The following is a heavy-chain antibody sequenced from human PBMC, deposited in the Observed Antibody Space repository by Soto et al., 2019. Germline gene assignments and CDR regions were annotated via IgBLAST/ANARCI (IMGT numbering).Heavy chain of an antibody. Sequence: SETLSLTCAVYGGSFSGYYWSWIRQPPGKGLEWIGEINHSGSTNYNLSLKSRVTISVDTSKNHFSLKLSSVTAADTAVYYCARVRSNIVVVPAAIMWFDYWGQGTLVTVSS. D-gene: IGHD2-2*02. J-gene: IGHJ4*02. CDR2: INHSGST. CDR3: ARVRSNIVVVPAAIMWFDY. CDR1: GGSFSGYY. V-gene: IGHV4-34*01.